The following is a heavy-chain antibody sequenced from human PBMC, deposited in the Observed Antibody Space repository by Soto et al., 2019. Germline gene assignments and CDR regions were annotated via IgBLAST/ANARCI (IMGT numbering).Heavy chain of an antibody. D-gene: IGHD3-3*01. CDR3: ASIDFWSGYSPFDY. CDR2: IYHSGST. Sequence: PSETLSLTCAVSGGSISSSNWWSWVRQPPGKGLEWIGEIYHSGSTNYNPSLKSRVTISVDKSKNQFSLKLSSVTAADTAVYYCASIDFWSGYSPFDYWGQGTPVTVSS. CDR1: GGSISSSNW. V-gene: IGHV4-4*02. J-gene: IGHJ4*02.